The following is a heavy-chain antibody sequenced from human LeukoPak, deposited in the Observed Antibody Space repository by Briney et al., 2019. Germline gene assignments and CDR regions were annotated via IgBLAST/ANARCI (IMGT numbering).Heavy chain of an antibody. D-gene: IGHD6-13*01. V-gene: IGHV1-69*13. Sequence: ASVNVSCKASGGTFSSYAISWVRQAPGQGLEWMGGIIPIFGTANYAQKFQGRVTITADESTSTAYMELSSLRSEDTAVYYCARDTYSSSWFGYFDLWGRGTLVTVSS. CDR2: IIPIFGTA. CDR3: ARDTYSSSWFGYFDL. CDR1: GGTFSSYA. J-gene: IGHJ2*01.